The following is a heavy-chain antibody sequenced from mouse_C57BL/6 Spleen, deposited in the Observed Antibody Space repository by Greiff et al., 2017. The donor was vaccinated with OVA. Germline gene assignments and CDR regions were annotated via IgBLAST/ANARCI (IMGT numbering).Heavy chain of an antibody. V-gene: IGHV1-20*01. J-gene: IGHJ3*01. CDR2: INPYNGDT. CDR1: GYSFTGYF. Sequence: EVHLVESGPELVKPGDSVKISCKASGYSFTGYFMNWVMQSHGKSLEWIGRINPYNGDTFYNQKFKGKATLTVDKSSSTAHMELRSLTSEDSAVYYCAGPGWFAYWGQGTLVTVSA. CDR3: AGPGWFAY.